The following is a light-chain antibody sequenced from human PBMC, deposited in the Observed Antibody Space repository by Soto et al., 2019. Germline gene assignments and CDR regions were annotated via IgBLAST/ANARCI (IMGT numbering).Light chain of an antibody. CDR2: SNN. V-gene: IGLV1-44*01. J-gene: IGLJ1*01. Sequence: QSVLTQPPSASGTPGQRVTISCSGSSSNIGSNTVNWYQQLPRTAPKLLIYSNNQRPSGVPDRFSGSKSGTSASLAISGLQSEDEADYYCAAWDDSLRGYVFGTGTKVTVL. CDR1: SSNIGSNT. CDR3: AAWDDSLRGYV.